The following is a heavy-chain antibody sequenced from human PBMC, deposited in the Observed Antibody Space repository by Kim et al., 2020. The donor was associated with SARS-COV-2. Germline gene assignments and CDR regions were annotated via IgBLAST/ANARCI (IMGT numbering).Heavy chain of an antibody. Sequence: ESVKGRFTISRDNAKKSLYLQMNSLRAEDTAVYYCARARGYSSGWPNFDYWGQGTLVTVSS. V-gene: IGHV3-11*06. D-gene: IGHD6-19*01. CDR3: ARARGYSSGWPNFDY. J-gene: IGHJ4*02.